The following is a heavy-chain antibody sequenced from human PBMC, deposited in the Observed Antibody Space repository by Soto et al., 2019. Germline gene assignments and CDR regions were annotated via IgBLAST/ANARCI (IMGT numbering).Heavy chain of an antibody. D-gene: IGHD3-10*01. CDR1: GGSMSEYF. Sequence: ASETLSLTCSVSGGSMSEYFWSWIRQSPGKGLEWIGYIYYLGSTDYNPSLKSRVTISVDTSKRQFSLRLTSVTAADTAVYYCARDGYDGSGSPYPAYWGPGTQVTVSS. J-gene: IGHJ4*02. V-gene: IGHV4-59*01. CDR3: ARDGYDGSGSPYPAY. CDR2: IYYLGST.